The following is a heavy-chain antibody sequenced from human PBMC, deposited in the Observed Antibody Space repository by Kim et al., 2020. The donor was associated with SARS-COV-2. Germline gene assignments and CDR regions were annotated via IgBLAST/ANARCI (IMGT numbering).Heavy chain of an antibody. Sequence: GESLKISCKGSGYSFTSYWIGWVRQMPGKGLEWMGIIYPGDSDTRYSPSFQGQVTISADKSISTAYLQWSSLKASDTAMYYCARHSNCGGDCYIGVGNAFDIWGQGTMVTVSS. CDR2: IYPGDSDT. V-gene: IGHV5-51*01. J-gene: IGHJ3*02. D-gene: IGHD2-21*02. CDR1: GYSFTSYW. CDR3: ARHSNCGGDCYIGVGNAFDI.